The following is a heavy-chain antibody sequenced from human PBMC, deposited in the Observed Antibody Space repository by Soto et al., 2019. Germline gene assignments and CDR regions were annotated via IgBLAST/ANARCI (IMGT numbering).Heavy chain of an antibody. J-gene: IGHJ6*02. CDR3: AREGGYSYDSYYYYGMDV. Sequence: GGSLRLSCAASGFTFSSYSMNWVRQAPGKGLEWVSYISSSSSTIYYADSVKGRFTISRDNAKNSLYLQMNSLRDEDTVVYYCAREGGYSYDSYYYYGMDVWGQGTTVTVSS. CDR1: GFTFSSYS. CDR2: ISSSSSTI. V-gene: IGHV3-48*02. D-gene: IGHD5-18*01.